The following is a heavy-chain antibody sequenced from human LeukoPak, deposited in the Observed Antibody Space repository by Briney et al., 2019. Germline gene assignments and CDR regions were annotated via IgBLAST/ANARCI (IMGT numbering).Heavy chain of an antibody. CDR2: ISSSSSTI. V-gene: IGHV3-48*01. D-gene: IGHD6-19*01. CDR3: AKDQAWSSGLDY. CDR1: GFTFSSYS. Sequence: GGSLRLSCGASGFTFSSYSMNWVRQAPGKGLEWVSYISSSSSTIYYADSVKGRFTISRDSSKNTLYLQMNSLRAEDTAVYYCAKDQAWSSGLDYWGQGTLVTVSS. J-gene: IGHJ4*02.